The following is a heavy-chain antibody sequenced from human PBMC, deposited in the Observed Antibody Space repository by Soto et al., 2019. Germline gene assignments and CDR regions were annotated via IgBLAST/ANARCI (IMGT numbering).Heavy chain of an antibody. CDR3: AKRGEQMAIRGFDY. D-gene: IGHD6-13*01. Sequence: EVQLLESGGELAQPGESLRLSCAASGFTFSSYAMSWVRQAPGKGLQWVSSISISGGSTYYTDSVKGRFTISRDNSKNTLYLQMNSLRAEDTAVYYCAKRGEQMAIRGFDYWGQGTLVTVSS. V-gene: IGHV3-23*01. J-gene: IGHJ4*02. CDR2: ISISGGST. CDR1: GFTFSSYA.